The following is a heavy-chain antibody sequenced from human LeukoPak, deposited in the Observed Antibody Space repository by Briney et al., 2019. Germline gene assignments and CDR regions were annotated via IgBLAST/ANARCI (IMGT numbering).Heavy chain of an antibody. CDR2: IYSGGST. J-gene: IGHJ4*02. CDR1: GFTVSSNF. Sequence: GGSLRLSCAASGFTVSSNFMSWVRQAPGKGLEWVSLIYSGGSTYYADSVKGRFTISRDNSKNTLYLQMNSLRAEDTAVYYCARDAAAQQLVHYFDYWGQGTLVSVSS. CDR3: ARDAAAQQLVHYFDY. D-gene: IGHD6-13*01. V-gene: IGHV3-53*01.